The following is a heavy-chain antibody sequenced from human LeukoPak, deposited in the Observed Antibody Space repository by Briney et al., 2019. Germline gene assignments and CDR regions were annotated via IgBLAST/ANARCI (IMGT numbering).Heavy chain of an antibody. D-gene: IGHD6-19*01. V-gene: IGHV3-74*01. J-gene: IGHJ4*02. Sequence: GGSLRLSCAACGFSFSSYWMHWVRQVPGKGLVWVSRINNDGTDAIYADSVKGRFTISRDNAKNTLDLQMNSLRAEDTAVYYCARSRSGWSYFDYWGQGTLVTASS. CDR2: INNDGTDA. CDR3: ARSRSGWSYFDY. CDR1: GFSFSSYW.